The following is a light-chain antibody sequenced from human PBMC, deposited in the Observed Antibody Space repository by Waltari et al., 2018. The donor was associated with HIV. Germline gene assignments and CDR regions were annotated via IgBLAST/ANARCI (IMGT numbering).Light chain of an antibody. J-gene: IGKJ1*01. Sequence: IQMTQSPETLSASVGDRVTITCRASQSVNEWLAWFQQKPGKAPKLLISKVSTLERGVPSRFSGSGSGTQFTLTISSLQPDDFATYYCQQFHSYWTFDQGTRVEIK. V-gene: IGKV1-5*03. CDR1: QSVNEW. CDR2: KVS. CDR3: QQFHSYWT.